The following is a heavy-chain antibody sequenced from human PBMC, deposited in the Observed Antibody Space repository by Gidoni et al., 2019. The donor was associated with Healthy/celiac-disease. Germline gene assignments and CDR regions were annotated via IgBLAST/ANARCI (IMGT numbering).Heavy chain of an antibody. CDR1: GYTFTSHY. CDR3: AGDSGRGQLQHLDC. V-gene: IGHV1-46*01. Sequence: QVQLVQSGAEVKKPGASVKVSGKASGYTFTSHYMHWVRQAPGQGLEWMGIINPSGGSTSYAQKFQGRVTMTRDTSTSTVYMELSSLRSEDTAVYYCAGDSGRGQLQHLDCWGQGTLVTVSS. D-gene: IGHD2-2*01. CDR2: INPSGGST. J-gene: IGHJ4*02.